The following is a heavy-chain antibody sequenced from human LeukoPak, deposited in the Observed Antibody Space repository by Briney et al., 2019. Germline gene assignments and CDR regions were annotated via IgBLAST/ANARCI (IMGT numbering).Heavy chain of an antibody. Sequence: AAVNVSCQASRYTFPRYDINWVRPATGQGLEWMGWMNPNSGNTGYAQKLQGRVTMTRNTSISTAYMERSSLRSEDTAVYYCARATGNRRRIRNNWFDPWGQGTLVTVSS. CDR3: ARATGNRRRIRNNWFDP. CDR1: RYTFPRYD. V-gene: IGHV1-8*01. D-gene: IGHD1-14*01. CDR2: MNPNSGNT. J-gene: IGHJ5*02.